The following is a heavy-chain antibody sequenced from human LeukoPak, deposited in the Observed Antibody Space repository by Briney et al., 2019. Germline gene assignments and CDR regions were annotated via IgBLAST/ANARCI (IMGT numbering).Heavy chain of an antibody. CDR3: AKDRIAAAGTGYDY. CDR1: GFTFSRYG. J-gene: IGHJ4*02. V-gene: IGHV3-30*18. CDR2: LSYDGSNK. D-gene: IGHD6-13*01. Sequence: PGGSLRLSCAASGFTFSRYGMHWVRQAPGKGLDWVAVLSYDGSNKYYADSVKGRFTISRDNSKNTLYLQMNSLRAEDTAVYYCAKDRIAAAGTGYDYWGQGTLVTVSS.